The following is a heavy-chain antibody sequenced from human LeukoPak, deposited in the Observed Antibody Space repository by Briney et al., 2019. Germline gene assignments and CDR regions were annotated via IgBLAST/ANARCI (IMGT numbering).Heavy chain of an antibody. CDR3: ARDGRSGPHFDS. V-gene: IGHV3-33*01. Sequence: GGSLRLSCAASGFTFRSHAMHWVRQAPGKGLEWVAHIWFDGSNKYFADSVKGRFTISRDNSKNTLYLQMNSLRAEDTAVYYCARDGRSGPHFDSWGQGTLVTVSS. D-gene: IGHD1-1*01. J-gene: IGHJ4*02. CDR1: GFTFRSHA. CDR2: IWFDGSNK.